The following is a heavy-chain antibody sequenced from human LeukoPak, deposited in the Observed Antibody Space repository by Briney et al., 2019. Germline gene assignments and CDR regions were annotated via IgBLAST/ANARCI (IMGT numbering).Heavy chain of an antibody. D-gene: IGHD5-18*01. Sequence: PSETLSLTCTVSGGSISTYYWSWIRQPPGKGLEWIAYISYSGSTNYNPSLKSRVTISVDTSKNQFSLKLSSVTAADTAVYYCARWYSYGTDYWGQGTLVTVSS. CDR3: ARWYSYGTDY. V-gene: IGHV4-59*08. CDR2: ISYSGST. J-gene: IGHJ4*02. CDR1: GGSISTYY.